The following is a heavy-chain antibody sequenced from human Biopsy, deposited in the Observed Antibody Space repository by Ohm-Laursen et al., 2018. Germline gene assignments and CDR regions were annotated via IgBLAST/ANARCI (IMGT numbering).Heavy chain of an antibody. Sequence: ASVTVSCKASGGTFINYAISWVRQAPGQGLEWMGGIIPMFGTANYAQMFQGRVTISADESTSTSYMELSSLTTEDTAIYYCARGPHSGSHSCFDYWGQGTLVTVSS. V-gene: IGHV1-69*13. D-gene: IGHD1-26*01. CDR1: GGTFINYA. CDR3: ARGPHSGSHSCFDY. CDR2: IIPMFGTA. J-gene: IGHJ4*02.